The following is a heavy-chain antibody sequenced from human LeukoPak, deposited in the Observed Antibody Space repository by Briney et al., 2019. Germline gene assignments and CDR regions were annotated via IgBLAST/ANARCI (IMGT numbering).Heavy chain of an antibody. V-gene: IGHV1-24*01. J-gene: IGHJ6*02. D-gene: IGHD2-2*02. Sequence: GASVKVSCKVSGYTLTELSMHWVRQAPGKGLEWMGGFDPEDGETIYAQKFQGRVTMTEDTSTDTAYMELSSLRSEDTAVYYCATQSTGYCSSTSCYKYYYYYGMDVWGQGTTVTVSS. CDR3: ATQSTGYCSSTSCYKYYYYYGMDV. CDR1: GYTLTELS. CDR2: FDPEDGET.